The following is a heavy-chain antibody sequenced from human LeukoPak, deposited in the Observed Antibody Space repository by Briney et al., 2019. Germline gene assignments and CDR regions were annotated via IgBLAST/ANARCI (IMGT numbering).Heavy chain of an antibody. Sequence: GASVKVSCKASGGTFSSYAISWVRQAPGQGLEWMGRIIPILGTANYAQKFQGRVTITADESTSTAYMELSSLRSEDTAVYYCARGRIVGATRFDYWGQGTLVTVSS. CDR1: GGTFSSYA. V-gene: IGHV1-69*11. CDR2: IIPILGTA. J-gene: IGHJ4*02. CDR3: ARGRIVGATRFDY. D-gene: IGHD1-26*01.